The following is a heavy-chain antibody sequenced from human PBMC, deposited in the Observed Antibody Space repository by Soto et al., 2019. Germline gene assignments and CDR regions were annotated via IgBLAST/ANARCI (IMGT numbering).Heavy chain of an antibody. J-gene: IGHJ4*02. V-gene: IGHV4-31*03. CDR1: GGSISSGGYY. Sequence: SETLSLTCTVSGGSISSGGYYWSWFRQHPGKGLEWIGYIYYSGSTYYNPSLKSRVTISVDTSKNQFSLKLSSVTAADTAVYYCARWPQLKPRFDYWGQGTLVTVSS. D-gene: IGHD1-1*01. CDR2: IYYSGST. CDR3: ARWPQLKPRFDY.